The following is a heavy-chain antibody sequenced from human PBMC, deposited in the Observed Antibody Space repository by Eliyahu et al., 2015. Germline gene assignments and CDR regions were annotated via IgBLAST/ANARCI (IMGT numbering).Heavy chain of an antibody. CDR3: ARERDYYGSGKGGFDP. CDR2: ISSNGGST. Sequence: EVQLVESGGGLVQPGGSLRLSCAASGFTFSXYAIHWVRQAPGKGLEYVSAISSNGGSTYYANSVKGRFTISRDNSKNTLYLQMGSLRAEDMAVYYCARERDYYGSGKGGFDPWGQGTLVTVSS. D-gene: IGHD3-10*01. CDR1: GFTFSXYA. V-gene: IGHV3-64*01. J-gene: IGHJ5*02.